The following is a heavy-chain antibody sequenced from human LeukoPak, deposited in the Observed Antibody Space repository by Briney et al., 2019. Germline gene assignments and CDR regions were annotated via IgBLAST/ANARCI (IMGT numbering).Heavy chain of an antibody. CDR1: GFTFSSYA. CDR3: ARGGTYMTTVTPFEY. CDR2: ISSNGGST. V-gene: IGHV3-64*01. Sequence: PGGALRLSWAASGFTFSSYAMHWVRQAPGKGLEYVSAISSNGGSTYYANSVKGRFTISRDNSKHTLYLQMGSLRAEDMAVYYCARGGTYMTTVTPFEYWGQGTLVTVSS. D-gene: IGHD4-17*01. J-gene: IGHJ4*02.